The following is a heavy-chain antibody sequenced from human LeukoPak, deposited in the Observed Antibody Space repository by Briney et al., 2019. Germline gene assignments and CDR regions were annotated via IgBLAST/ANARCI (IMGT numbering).Heavy chain of an antibody. Sequence: EASVKVSCKVSGYTLTELSMHWVRQAPGKGLEWMGGFDPEDGETIYAQKFQGRVTMTEDTSTDKAYMELSSLRSEDTAVYYCATRTPYYDFWSGNIFLAYWGQGTLVTVSS. CDR1: GYTLTELS. CDR2: FDPEDGET. V-gene: IGHV1-24*01. D-gene: IGHD3-3*01. CDR3: ATRTPYYDFWSGNIFLAY. J-gene: IGHJ4*02.